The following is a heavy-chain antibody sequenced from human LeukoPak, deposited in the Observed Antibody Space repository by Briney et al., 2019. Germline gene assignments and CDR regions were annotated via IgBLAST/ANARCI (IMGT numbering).Heavy chain of an antibody. CDR1: GFTFSTYD. Sequence: GGSLRLSCAASGFTFSTYDMSWVRQVPGEGLEWVSAISRGGDRTYHADSVKGRFTISRDNSKSVLYLQMDNLRADDTAVYHCTKAGGFASWYDYWGQGALVTVSS. V-gene: IGHV3-23*01. D-gene: IGHD6-13*01. J-gene: IGHJ4*02. CDR3: TKAGGFASWYDY. CDR2: ISRGGDRT.